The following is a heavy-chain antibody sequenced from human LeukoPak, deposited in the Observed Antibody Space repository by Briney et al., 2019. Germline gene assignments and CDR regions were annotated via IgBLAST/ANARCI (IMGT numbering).Heavy chain of an antibody. CDR1: GGSFSGYY. V-gene: IGHV4-34*01. CDR2: INHSGST. CDR3: ARRGLAPFVI. Sequence: SETLSLTCAVYGGSFSGYYWSWIRQPPGKGLEWIGEINHSGSTNYNPSLKSRVTISVDTSKNQFSLKLSSVTAADTAVYYCARRGLAPFVIWGQGTLVTVSS. J-gene: IGHJ4*02. D-gene: IGHD3-16*02.